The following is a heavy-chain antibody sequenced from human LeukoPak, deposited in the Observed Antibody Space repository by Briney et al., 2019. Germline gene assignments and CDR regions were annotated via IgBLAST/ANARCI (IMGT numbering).Heavy chain of an antibody. D-gene: IGHD5-12*01. J-gene: IGHJ6*03. V-gene: IGHV1-69*13. CDR3: ARPQGGLYSGYDWSYYMDV. Sequence: SVKVSCKASGGTFSSYAISWVRQAPGQGLEWMGGIIPIFGTANYARKFQGRVTITADESTSTAYMELSSLRSEDTAVYYCARPQGGLYSGYDWSYYMDVWGKGTTVTVSS. CDR2: IIPIFGTA. CDR1: GGTFSSYA.